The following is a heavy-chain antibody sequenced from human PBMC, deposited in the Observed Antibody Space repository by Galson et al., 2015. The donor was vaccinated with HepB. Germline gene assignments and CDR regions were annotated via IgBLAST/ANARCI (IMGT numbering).Heavy chain of an antibody. J-gene: IGHJ6*03. Sequence: SVKVSCKASGYTFTSYYMHWVRQAPGQGLEWMGIINPSGGSTSYAQKFQRRVTMTRDTSTSTVYMELSSLRSEDTAVYYCARVHCSSTSCYDLGLYYMDVWGKGTTVTVSS. CDR1: GYTFTSYY. D-gene: IGHD2-2*01. CDR2: INPSGGST. CDR3: ARVHCSSTSCYDLGLYYMDV. V-gene: IGHV1-46*03.